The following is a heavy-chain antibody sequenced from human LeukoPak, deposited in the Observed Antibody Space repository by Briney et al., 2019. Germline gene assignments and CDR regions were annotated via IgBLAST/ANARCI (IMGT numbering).Heavy chain of an antibody. CDR3: VRDLGGRSGH. V-gene: IGHV3-74*01. CDR1: GFTFSSNW. J-gene: IGHJ4*02. CDR2: SNEDGSTT. Sequence: HPGGSLRLSCAASGFTFSSNWMHWVRQAPGKGLVWVSRSNEDGSTTNYADSVKGRFTISRDNAKNTLYLQMNSLTAEDTAVHYCVRDLGGRSGHWGQGTLVTVSS. D-gene: IGHD1-26*01.